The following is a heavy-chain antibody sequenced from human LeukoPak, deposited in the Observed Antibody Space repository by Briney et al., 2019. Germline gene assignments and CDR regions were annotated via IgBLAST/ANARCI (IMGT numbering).Heavy chain of an antibody. V-gene: IGHV4-34*01. D-gene: IGHD3-10*01. J-gene: IGHJ4*02. CDR1: GGSFSGYY. Sequence: PSETLSLTCAVYGGSFSGYYWSWIRQPPGKGLEWIGGINHSGSTNYNPSLKSRVTISVDTSKNQFYLKLSSVTAADTAVYYCARGPGNYYGWGSYAARSGYFDYWGQGTLVTVSS. CDR2: INHSGST. CDR3: ARGPGNYYGWGSYAARSGYFDY.